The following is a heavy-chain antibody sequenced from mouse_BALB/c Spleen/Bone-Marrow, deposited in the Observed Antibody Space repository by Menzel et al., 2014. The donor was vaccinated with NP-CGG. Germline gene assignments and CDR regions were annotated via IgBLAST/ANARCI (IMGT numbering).Heavy chain of an antibody. D-gene: IGHD2-4*01. J-gene: IGHJ3*01. CDR2: IDPANGNT. Sequence: VQLKESGAELVKPGASVKLSCTASGFNIKDTYMHWVKQRPEQGLEWIGRIDPANGNTKYDPKFQGKATITADTSSNTAYLQLSSLTSKDTAVYYCARWGITTGFAYWGQGTLVTVSA. CDR3: ARWGITTGFAY. CDR1: GFNIKDTY. V-gene: IGHV14-3*02.